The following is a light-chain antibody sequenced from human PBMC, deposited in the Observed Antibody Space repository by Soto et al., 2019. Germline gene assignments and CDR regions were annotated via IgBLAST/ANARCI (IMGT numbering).Light chain of an antibody. CDR3: CSYAGSYV. CDR2: DVS. CDR1: SSDVGGYNY. J-gene: IGLJ1*01. V-gene: IGLV2-11*01. Sequence: QSALTQPPSASGSPGQSVTISCTGTSSDVGGYNYVSWYQHHPGKAPKLIIYDVSKRPSGVPDRFSGSKSGNTASLTISGLQAEDEADYYCCSYAGSYVFGTGTKLTVL.